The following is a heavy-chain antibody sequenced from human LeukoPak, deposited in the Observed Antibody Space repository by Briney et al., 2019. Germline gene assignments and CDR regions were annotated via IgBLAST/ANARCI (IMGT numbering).Heavy chain of an antibody. CDR1: SESSGGDD. V-gene: IGHV4-34*01. D-gene: IGHD1/OR15-1a*01. CDR3: ARDGGTRLGFDP. Sequence: SETLSLTCAMHSESSGGDDWTWIRQPPGKGLEWIGEISPGGSTRYNPSLRSRVTISLDTSRSRFSLRLSSVTAADTGVYYCARDGGTRLGFDPWGQGTLVTVSS. J-gene: IGHJ5*02. CDR2: ISPGGST.